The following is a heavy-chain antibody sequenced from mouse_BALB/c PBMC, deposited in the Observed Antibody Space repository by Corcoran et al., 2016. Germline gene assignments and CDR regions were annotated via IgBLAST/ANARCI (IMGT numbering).Heavy chain of an antibody. D-gene: IGHD2-1*01. CDR1: GYSFTGYT. Sequence: EVQLQQSGPELVKPGASRKISCKASGYSFTGYTMNWVKQSHGKNLEWIGLINPYNGGTSYNQKFKGKATLNVDKSSSTAYMELLSLTSEDSAVYYCARWDGNYGAWFAYWGQGTLVTVSA. V-gene: IGHV1-18*01. J-gene: IGHJ3*01. CDR2: INPYNGGT. CDR3: ARWDGNYGAWFAY.